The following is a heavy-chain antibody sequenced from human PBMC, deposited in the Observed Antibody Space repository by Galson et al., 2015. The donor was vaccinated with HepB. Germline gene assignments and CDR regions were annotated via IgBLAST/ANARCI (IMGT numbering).Heavy chain of an antibody. J-gene: IGHJ4*02. CDR1: GFTFFTYR. CDR3: VRDMQHLSFWSGSHYFDS. D-gene: IGHD3-3*01. Sequence: SLRLSCATSGFTFFTYRMNWVRQSPGRGLEWVSYISSTGSTIFYADSVKGRFTISRDNAKSSLFLQMNSLREEDTAIYYCVRDMQHLSFWSGSHYFDSWGQGTRVTVSS. CDR2: ISSTGSTI. V-gene: IGHV3-48*02.